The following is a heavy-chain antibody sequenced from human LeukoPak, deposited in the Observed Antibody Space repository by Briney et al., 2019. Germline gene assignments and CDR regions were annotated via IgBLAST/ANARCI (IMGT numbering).Heavy chain of an antibody. CDR2: ISHSGST. V-gene: IGHV4-38-2*01. CDR3: ARGSSSPDGVYFDY. J-gene: IGHJ4*02. D-gene: IGHD2-8*01. CDR1: GYSINSDYY. Sequence: SETLSLNCAVSGYSINSDYYWGWIRQTPGKGLECVGTISHSGSTYYNPSLKSRVTISLDTSKNQFSLKLTSVTAADTAVYFCARGSSSPDGVYFDYWGQGTLVTVSS.